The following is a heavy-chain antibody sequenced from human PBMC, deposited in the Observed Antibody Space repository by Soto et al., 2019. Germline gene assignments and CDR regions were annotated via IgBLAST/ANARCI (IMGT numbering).Heavy chain of an antibody. V-gene: IGHV1-18*01. D-gene: IGHD3-3*01. Sequence: KGRRCVGQATRQDLDWMGWISAYNGNTNYAQKLQGRVTMTTDTSTSTAYMELRSLRSDDTAVYYCASDHRGYYDFSSGPYGMDVWAQGTTVSVSS. CDR3: ASDHRGYYDFSSGPYGMDV. CDR1: KG. CDR2: ISAYNGNT. J-gene: IGHJ6*02.